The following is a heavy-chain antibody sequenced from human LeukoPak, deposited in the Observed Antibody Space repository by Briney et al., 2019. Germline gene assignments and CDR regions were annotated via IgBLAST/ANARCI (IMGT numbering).Heavy chain of an antibody. V-gene: IGHV3-66*02. Sequence: GGSLRLTCAASGFTVSSNYMSWVRQAPGKGLEWVSIIYSGGSTYYTDSVRGRFTISRGNSKNTLYLQMNSLTTEDTAVYYCARDVAYGAAGYWGQETLVTVSS. D-gene: IGHD4-17*01. CDR3: ARDVAYGAAGY. CDR2: IYSGGST. J-gene: IGHJ4*02. CDR1: GFTVSSNY.